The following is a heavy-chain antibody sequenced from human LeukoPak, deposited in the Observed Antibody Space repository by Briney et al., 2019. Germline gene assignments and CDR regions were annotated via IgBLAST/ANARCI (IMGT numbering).Heavy chain of an antibody. CDR2: MNPNSGNT. CDR1: GYTFTSYD. CDR3: ARESGTVTHKDNWFDP. Sequence: ASVKVSCKASGYTFTSYDINWVRQATGQGLEWMGWMNPNSGNTGYSQKFQGRVTITRDTSASTAYMELSSLRSEDTAVYYCARESGTVTHKDNWFDPWSQGTLVTVSS. D-gene: IGHD4-17*01. V-gene: IGHV1-8*01. J-gene: IGHJ5*02.